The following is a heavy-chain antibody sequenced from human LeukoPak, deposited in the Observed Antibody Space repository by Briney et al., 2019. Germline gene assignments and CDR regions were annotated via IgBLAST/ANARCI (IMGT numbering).Heavy chain of an antibody. Sequence: PSETLSLTCAVYGVSFSGYYWSWIRQPPGRGLKWIGEINHSGSTNYNPSLKSRVTISVDTSKNQFSLKLSSVTAADTAVYYCARRRIAAAASRCYFDYWGQGTLVTVSS. CDR3: ARRRIAAAASRCYFDY. CDR1: GVSFSGYY. CDR2: INHSGST. D-gene: IGHD6-13*01. V-gene: IGHV4-34*01. J-gene: IGHJ4*02.